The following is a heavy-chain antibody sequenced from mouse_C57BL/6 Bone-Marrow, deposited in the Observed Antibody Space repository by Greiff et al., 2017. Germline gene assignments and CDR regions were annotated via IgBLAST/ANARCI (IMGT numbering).Heavy chain of an antibody. D-gene: IGHD2-12*01. V-gene: IGHV1-19*01. J-gene: IGHJ2*01. CDR3: ARGDYSLDY. CDR2: INPYNGGT. Sequence: DVHLVESGPVLVKPGASVKMSCKASGYTFTDYYMNWVKQSHGKSLEWIGVINPYNGGTSYNQKFKGKATLTVDKSSSTAYMELNSLTSEDSAVYYCARGDYSLDYWGQGTTLTVSS. CDR1: GYTFTDYY.